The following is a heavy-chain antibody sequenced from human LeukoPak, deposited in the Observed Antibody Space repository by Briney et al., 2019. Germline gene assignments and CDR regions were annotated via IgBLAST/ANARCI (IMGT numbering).Heavy chain of an antibody. Sequence: GGSLRLSCAASGFTFSSYGMHWVRQAPGKGLEGVAVISYDGSNKYYADSVKGRFTISRDNSKNTLYLQMNSLRAEDTAVYYCAKASFTGRLYYFDYWGQGTLVTVSS. CDR3: AKASFTGRLYYFDY. D-gene: IGHD1-1*01. CDR1: GFTFSSYG. CDR2: ISYDGSNK. J-gene: IGHJ4*02. V-gene: IGHV3-30*18.